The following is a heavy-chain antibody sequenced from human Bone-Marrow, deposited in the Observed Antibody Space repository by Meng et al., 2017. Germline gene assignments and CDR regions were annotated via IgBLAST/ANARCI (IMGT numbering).Heavy chain of an antibody. CDR3: AKDPYGSGSYSKYFQH. V-gene: IGHV3-23*01. CDR1: GFTFSNAW. J-gene: IGHJ1*01. CDR2: ISGSGGST. Sequence: GESLKISCAASGFTFSNAWMSWVRQAPGKGLEWVSAISGSGGSTYYADSVKGRFTISRDNSKNTLYLQMNSLRAEDTAVYYCAKDPYGSGSYSKYFQHWGQGTLVTVSS. D-gene: IGHD3-10*01.